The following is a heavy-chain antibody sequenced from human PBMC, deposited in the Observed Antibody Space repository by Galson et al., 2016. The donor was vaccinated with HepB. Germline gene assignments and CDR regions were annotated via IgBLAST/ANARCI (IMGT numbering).Heavy chain of an antibody. D-gene: IGHD2-2*01. CDR2: IYWTDDK. Sequence: PALVKPTQTLTLTCTFSGFSLSTSGEGVGWTRQPPGKALEWLALIYWTDDKRYSPSLRSRLTITKDTSKNHVVLTMTNMDPVDTATYHCEHRRSGYSNSISCLYFDYGGQGALVTVSS. J-gene: IGHJ4*02. CDR1: GFSLSTSGEG. CDR3: EHRRSGYSNSISCLYFDY. V-gene: IGHV2-5*01.